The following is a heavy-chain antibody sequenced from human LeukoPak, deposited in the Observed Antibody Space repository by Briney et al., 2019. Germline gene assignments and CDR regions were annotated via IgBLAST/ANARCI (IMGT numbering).Heavy chain of an antibody. D-gene: IGHD6-19*01. Sequence: GGSLRLSCAASGFTFSSYAMNWVRQAPGMGLECVSGISGSGGSTYYADSVKGRFTISRDNSKNTLYLQMNSLRAEDTAVYYRAKEVAGRFPFTDWGQGTLVTVSS. J-gene: IGHJ4*02. CDR2: ISGSGGST. CDR3: AKEVAGRFPFTD. CDR1: GFTFSSYA. V-gene: IGHV3-23*01.